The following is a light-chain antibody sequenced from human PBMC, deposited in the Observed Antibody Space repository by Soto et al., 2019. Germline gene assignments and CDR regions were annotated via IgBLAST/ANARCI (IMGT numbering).Light chain of an antibody. J-gene: IGLJ1*01. CDR2: EVS. Sequence: ALTQPASVSGSPGQSITISCTGTSSDVGGYNYVSWYQQHPGKAPKLMIYEVSNRPSGVSNRFSGSKSGNTASLTISGLQAEDEADYYCSSYTSSSTLDVFGTGTRSPS. CDR3: SSYTSSSTLDV. V-gene: IGLV2-14*01. CDR1: SSDVGGYNY.